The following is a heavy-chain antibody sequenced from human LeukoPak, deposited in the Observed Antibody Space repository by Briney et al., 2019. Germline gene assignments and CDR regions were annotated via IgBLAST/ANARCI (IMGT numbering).Heavy chain of an antibody. CDR1: GGSISSSSYY. V-gene: IGHV4-39*01. CDR3: ARHVAGYSSSWGYYYYYMYV. D-gene: IGHD6-13*01. J-gene: IGHJ6*03. CDR2: IYYSGST. Sequence: PSETLSLACTVSGGSISSSSYYWGWIRQPPGKGLEWIGSIYYSGSTYYNPSLKSRVTISVDTSKNQFSLKLSSVTAADTAVYYCARHVAGYSSSWGYYYYYMYVWGKGTTVTVSS.